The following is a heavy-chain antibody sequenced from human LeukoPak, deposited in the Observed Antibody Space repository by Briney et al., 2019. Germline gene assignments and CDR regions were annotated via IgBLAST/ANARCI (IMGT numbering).Heavy chain of an antibody. CDR3: AKRLSRGYYGKLIFDY. D-gene: IGHD2-15*01. J-gene: IGHJ4*02. V-gene: IGHV3-23*01. CDR2: ITTSGEST. CDR1: GFTFSDFA. Sequence: PGGSLRLSCAPSGFTFSDFATSWVRQRPGNGLEWVSSITTSGESTYYADSVKGRFSISRDNSGSTLYLQMNSLRIEDSAVYYCAKRLSRGYYGKLIFDYWGQGALVTVSS.